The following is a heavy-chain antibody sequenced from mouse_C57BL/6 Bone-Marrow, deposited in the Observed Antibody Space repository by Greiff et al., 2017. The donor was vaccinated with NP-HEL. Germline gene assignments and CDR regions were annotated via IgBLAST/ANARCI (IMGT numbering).Heavy chain of an antibody. CDR3: ARPPPTTVVAYYFDY. V-gene: IGHV5-6*01. CDR1: GFTFSSYG. CDR2: ISSGGSYT. D-gene: IGHD1-1*01. J-gene: IGHJ2*01. Sequence: EVQLQQSGGDLVKPGGSLKLSCAASGFTFSSYGMSWVRQTPDKRLEWVATISSGGSYTYYPDSGKGRFTISRDNAKNTLYLQMSSLKSEDTAMYYCARPPPTTVVAYYFDYWGQGTTLTVSS.